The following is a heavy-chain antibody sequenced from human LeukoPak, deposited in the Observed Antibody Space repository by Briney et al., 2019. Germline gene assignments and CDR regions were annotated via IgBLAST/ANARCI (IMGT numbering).Heavy chain of an antibody. V-gene: IGHV3-13*05. CDR3: ARGEDSSSWYAFDI. Sequence: SGRSLRLSCAASGFTSSSYDMHWVRHATGKGLEWVSAIGTAGDPYYPGSVKGRFTISRENAKNSLYLQMNSLRAGDTAVYYCARGEDSSSWYAFDIWGQGTMVTVSS. J-gene: IGHJ3*02. D-gene: IGHD6-13*01. CDR2: IGTAGDP. CDR1: GFTSSSYD.